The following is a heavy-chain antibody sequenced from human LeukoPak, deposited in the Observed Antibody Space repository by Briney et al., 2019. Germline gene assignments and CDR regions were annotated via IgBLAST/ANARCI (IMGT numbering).Heavy chain of an antibody. CDR3: AKAYSGYDLVYYYMDV. CDR2: ISGSGGST. J-gene: IGHJ6*03. D-gene: IGHD5-12*01. CDR1: GFTFSSYA. Sequence: GGSLRLSCAAPGFTFSSYAMSWVRQAPGKGLEWVSAISGSGGSTYYADSVKGRFTISRDNSKNTLYLQMDSLRAEDTAVYYCAKAYSGYDLVYYYMDVWGKGTTVTVSS. V-gene: IGHV3-23*01.